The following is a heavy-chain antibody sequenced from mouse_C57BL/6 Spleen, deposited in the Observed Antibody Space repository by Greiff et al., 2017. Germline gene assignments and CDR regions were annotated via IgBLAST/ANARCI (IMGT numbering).Heavy chain of an antibody. CDR1: GFTFSDYY. D-gene: IGHD4-1*01. CDR3: ARELGRGYYAMDY. Sequence: EVMLVESEGGLVQPGSSTKLSCTASGFTFSDYYMAWVRQVPEKGLEWVANINYDGSSTYYLDSLKSRFIISRDNAKNILYLQMSSLKSEDTATYYCARELGRGYYAMDYWGQGTSVTVSS. V-gene: IGHV5-16*01. J-gene: IGHJ4*01. CDR2: INYDGSST.